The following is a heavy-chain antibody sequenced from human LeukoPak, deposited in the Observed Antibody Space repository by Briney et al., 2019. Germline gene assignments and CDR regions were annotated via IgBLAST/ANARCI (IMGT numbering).Heavy chain of an antibody. V-gene: IGHV4-39*01. CDR3: ARQRDSSGWYSYFDS. D-gene: IGHD6-19*01. Sequence: SETLSLTCTVSGASVNNNNYYWGWIRQPPGKGLEWIGSIYYSGNTYYDPSLKSRVTLSVDTSTNQFSLKLTSVTAADTAVYYCARQRDSSGWYSYFDSWGQGTLVTVPS. CDR2: IYYSGNT. CDR1: GASVNNNNYY. J-gene: IGHJ4*02.